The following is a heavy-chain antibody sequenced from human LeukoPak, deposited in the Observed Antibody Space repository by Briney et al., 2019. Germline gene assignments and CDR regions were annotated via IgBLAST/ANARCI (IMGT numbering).Heavy chain of an antibody. Sequence: PGRSLRLSCAASGFTFDDYAMHWVRQAPGKGLEWVSLISGDGGSTYYADSVKGRFTISRDNSKNSLYLQMNSLRTEDTALYYCAKDARAIGHFDYWGQGTLVTVSS. CDR1: GFTFDDYA. J-gene: IGHJ4*02. CDR2: ISGDGGST. V-gene: IGHV3-43*02. CDR3: AKDARAIGHFDY.